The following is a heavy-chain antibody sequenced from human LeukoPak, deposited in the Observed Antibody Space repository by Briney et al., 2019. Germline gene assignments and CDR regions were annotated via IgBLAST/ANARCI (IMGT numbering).Heavy chain of an antibody. CDR2: IWHDGSNK. CDR3: AKDHRYCSSARCTDFDY. CDR1: GFSFSTYG. Sequence: GRSLRLSCAAAGFSFSTYGMHWVRQAPRKGLESVAVIWHDGSNKYYADSVKGRFTISRDNSKNTLCLQMNSLRAEDTAVYHCAKDHRYCSSARCTDFDYWGQGILVTVSS. D-gene: IGHD2-2*01. J-gene: IGHJ4*02. V-gene: IGHV3-33*06.